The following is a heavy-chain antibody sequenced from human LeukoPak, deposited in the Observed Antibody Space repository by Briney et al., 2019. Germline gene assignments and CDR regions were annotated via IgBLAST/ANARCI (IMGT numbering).Heavy chain of an antibody. CDR3: AKDKRAIAVAEGTYYFDY. Sequence: PGGSLRLSCAASGFTVSSNYMSWVRQAPGKGLEWVSVIYSGGNTYYADSVQVRFTISRDNSKNTLYLQMNSLRAEDTAVYYCAKDKRAIAVAEGTYYFDYWGQGTLVTVSS. D-gene: IGHD6-19*01. V-gene: IGHV3-66*01. CDR1: GFTVSSNY. CDR2: IYSGGNT. J-gene: IGHJ4*02.